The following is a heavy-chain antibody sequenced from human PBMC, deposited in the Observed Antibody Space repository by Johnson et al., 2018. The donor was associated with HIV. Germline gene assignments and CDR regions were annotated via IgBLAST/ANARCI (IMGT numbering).Heavy chain of an antibody. CDR3: ASGAQFGTVSHDAFDI. J-gene: IGHJ3*02. D-gene: IGHD1-7*01. V-gene: IGHV3-23*04. CDR2: ISGGGGSTI. CDR1: GFSFSDYA. Sequence: DVQVVESGGGWVQRGGSLRLSCAASGFSFSDYAMSWVRQAPGKGLEWVSGISGGGGSTIYYADSVKGRFTISRDNAKNSLYLQMNSLRAEDTAVYYCASGAQFGTVSHDAFDIWGQGTMVTVSS.